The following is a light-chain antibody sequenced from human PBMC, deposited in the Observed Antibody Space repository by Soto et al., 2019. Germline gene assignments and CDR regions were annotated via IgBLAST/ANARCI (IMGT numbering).Light chain of an antibody. CDR1: SSDVGGYNY. CDR2: EVS. V-gene: IGLV2-14*01. CDR3: SSYTGSATLV. Sequence: QSALAQPTSVSGSPGQSIAISCTGTSSDVGGYNYVSWYQQYPGKAPKLMIYEVSNRPPGVSNRFSGSKFGNTASLTISGLQAEDEADYYCSSYTGSATLVFGGGTKLTVL. J-gene: IGLJ3*02.